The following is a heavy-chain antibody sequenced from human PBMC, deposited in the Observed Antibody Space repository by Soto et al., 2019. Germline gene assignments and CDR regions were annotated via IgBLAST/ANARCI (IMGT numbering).Heavy chain of an antibody. CDR3: ARVSIAVAGAGIDY. V-gene: IGHV4-34*01. CDR1: GGSFSGYY. D-gene: IGHD6-19*01. CDR2: INHSGST. Sequence: SETLSLTCAVYGGSFSGYYWSWIRQPPGKGLEWIGEINHSGSTNYNPSLKSRVTISVDTSKNQFSLKLSSVTAADTAVYYCARVSIAVAGAGIDYWGQGTLVTVSS. J-gene: IGHJ4*02.